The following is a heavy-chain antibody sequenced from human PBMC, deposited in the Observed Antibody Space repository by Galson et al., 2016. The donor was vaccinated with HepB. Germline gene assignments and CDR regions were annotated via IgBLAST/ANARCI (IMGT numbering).Heavy chain of an antibody. J-gene: IGHJ6*02. Sequence: TLSLTCTVSGGSISSGGYYWSWIRQHPGKGLEWIGYIYYSGSTYYNPSLKSRVTISVDTSKSQFSLKLSSVTAADTAVYYCARDGPVRGYYGMDVWGQGTTVTVSS. V-gene: IGHV4-31*03. CDR3: ARDGPVRGYYGMDV. CDR2: IYYSGST. CDR1: GGSISSGGYY.